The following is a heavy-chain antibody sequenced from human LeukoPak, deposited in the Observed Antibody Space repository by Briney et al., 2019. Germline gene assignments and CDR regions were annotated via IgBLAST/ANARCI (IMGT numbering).Heavy chain of an antibody. CDR3: ARDQNYYGSGSHYNVDY. D-gene: IGHD3-10*01. J-gene: IGHJ4*02. CDR2: INPKNGGT. V-gene: IGHV1-2*02. Sequence: GASVKVSCKASAYTFTHYYIHWVRQAPGQGLEWMGWINPKNGGTDYAQNFQGRVTMTRDTSISTAYMELSRLRSDDTAVYYCARDQNYYGSGSHYNVDYWGRGTLVTVSS. CDR1: AYTFTHYY.